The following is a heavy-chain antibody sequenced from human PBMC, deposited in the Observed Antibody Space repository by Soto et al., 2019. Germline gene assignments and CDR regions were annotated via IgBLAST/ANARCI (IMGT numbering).Heavy chain of an antibody. CDR2: IYPGDSDT. D-gene: IGHD6-6*01. V-gene: IGHV5-51*01. Sequence: ESLKISCKGSGYSFTSYWIGWVRQMPGKGLEWMGIIYPGDSDTRYSPSFQGQVTISAGKSISTAYLQWSSLKASDTAMYYCARFIGGSSSRGVGYYYYGMDVWGQGNTVTVSS. J-gene: IGHJ6*02. CDR1: GYSFTSYW. CDR3: ARFIGGSSSRGVGYYYYGMDV.